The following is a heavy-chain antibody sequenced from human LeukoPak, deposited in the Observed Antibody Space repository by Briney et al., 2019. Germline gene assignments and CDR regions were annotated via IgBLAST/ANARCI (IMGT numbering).Heavy chain of an antibody. Sequence: PSETLSLTCTVSGGSISSGDYYWSWIRQPPGKGLEWIGYIYYSGSTYYNPSLKSRVTISVDTSKNQFSLKLSSVTAADTAVYYCASSSVDDFWSGPLDYWGQGTLVTVSS. CDR1: GGSISSGDYY. CDR3: ASSSVDDFWSGPLDY. J-gene: IGHJ4*02. D-gene: IGHD3-3*01. CDR2: IYYSGST. V-gene: IGHV4-30-4*01.